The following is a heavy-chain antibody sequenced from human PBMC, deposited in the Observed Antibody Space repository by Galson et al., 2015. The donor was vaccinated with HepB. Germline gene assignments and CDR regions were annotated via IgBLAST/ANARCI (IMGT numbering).Heavy chain of an antibody. V-gene: IGHV3-30*18. CDR3: AEREARNSGPFDL. CDR1: GFTFSSYG. Sequence: SLRLSCAASGFTFSSYGMHWVRQAPGKGLEWVTYITYDGSDQNYARSVKGRFTISRDNSKSMLYLQMDSLRAKDTAVYHCAEREARNSGPFDLWGQGALVTVSS. D-gene: IGHD6-19*01. J-gene: IGHJ4*02. CDR2: ITYDGSDQ.